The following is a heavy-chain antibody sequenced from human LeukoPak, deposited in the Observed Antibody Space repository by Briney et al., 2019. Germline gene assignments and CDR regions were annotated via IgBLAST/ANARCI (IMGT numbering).Heavy chain of an antibody. CDR3: ARLQLGATMN. Sequence: SETLSLTCTVSGGSISSSSYYWGWIRQPPGKGLEWIGTIYYSGSTYYNPSLKSRVTIPVDKSKNQFSLKLSYETAADTAVYYCARLQLGATMNWGQGTPVTVSS. CDR1: GGSISSSSYY. CDR2: IYYSGST. D-gene: IGHD1-1*01. J-gene: IGHJ4*02. V-gene: IGHV4-39*01.